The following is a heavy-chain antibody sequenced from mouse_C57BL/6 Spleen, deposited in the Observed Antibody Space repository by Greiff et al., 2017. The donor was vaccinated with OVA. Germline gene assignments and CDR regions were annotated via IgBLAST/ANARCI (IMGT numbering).Heavy chain of an antibody. Sequence: VKLQESGAELARPGASVKLSCKASGYTFTSYGISWVKQRTGQGLEWIGEIYPRSGNTYYNEKFKGKATLTADKSSSTAYMELRSLTSEDSAVYFGASHRLDSSGPFDYWGQGTTLTVSS. CDR2: IYPRSGNT. CDR3: ASHRLDSSGPFDY. CDR1: GYTFTSYG. V-gene: IGHV1-81*01. J-gene: IGHJ2*01. D-gene: IGHD3-2*02.